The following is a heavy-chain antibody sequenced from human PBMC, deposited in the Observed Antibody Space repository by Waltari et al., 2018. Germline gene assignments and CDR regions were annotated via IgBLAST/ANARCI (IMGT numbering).Heavy chain of an antibody. Sequence: EGQLVESGGGLVKPGGSLRLSCAASGLSFGTYNMNWVRQAPGIGLGWVSYMSRSSAYKDYADSVKGRFAISRDNAKNLLFLQMNSLRADDTAVYYCVRENCSVTSCFKHFDYWGRGILVTVSS. CDR3: VRENCSVTSCFKHFDY. CDR2: MSRSSAYK. D-gene: IGHD2-2*01. V-gene: IGHV3-21*01. J-gene: IGHJ4*02. CDR1: GLSFGTYN.